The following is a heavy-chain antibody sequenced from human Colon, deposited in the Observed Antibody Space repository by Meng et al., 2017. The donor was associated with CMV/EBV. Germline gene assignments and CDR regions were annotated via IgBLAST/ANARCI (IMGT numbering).Heavy chain of an antibody. CDR2: MNNDGSSK. CDR1: GFTFNNYW. J-gene: IGHJ4*02. CDR3: TSDTFGREDS. V-gene: IGHV3-74*01. D-gene: IGHD3-16*01. Sequence: GESLKISCAASGFTFNNYWMYWVRQVPGKGLVWVSRMNNDGSSKSYADSVKGRFTISRDNAKNTMYLQMNSLRAEDTAVYYCTSDTFGREDSWGQGTLVTVSS.